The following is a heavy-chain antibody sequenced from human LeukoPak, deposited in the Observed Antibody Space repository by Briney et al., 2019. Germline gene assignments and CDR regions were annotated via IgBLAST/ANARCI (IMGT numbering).Heavy chain of an antibody. J-gene: IGHJ3*02. D-gene: IGHD6-13*01. CDR3: AKGLFGSRLYPYDAFDI. CDR1: GFTFSSYG. V-gene: IGHV3-30*02. CDR2: IRYDGSNK. Sequence: PGGSLRLSCAASGFTFSSYGMYWVRQAPGKGLEWVAFIRYDGSNKYYADSVKGRFTISRDTSKNTLYLQMNSLRAEDTAVYYCAKGLFGSRLYPYDAFDIWGQGTMVTVSS.